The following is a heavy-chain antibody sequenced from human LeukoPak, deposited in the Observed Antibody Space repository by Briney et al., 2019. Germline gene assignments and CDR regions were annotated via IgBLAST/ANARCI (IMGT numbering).Heavy chain of an antibody. CDR1: GFTFTSYS. D-gene: IGHD1-26*01. V-gene: IGHV3-23*01. Sequence: GGSLRLSCAASGFTFTSYSMNWVRQAPGKGLEWVSTISGGGGSTYYADSVKGRYTISRDNSKNTLYLQVNSLRAEDTAVYYCAKGGKWDVTPFDYWGQGTLVTVSS. CDR3: AKGGKWDVTPFDY. CDR2: ISGGGGST. J-gene: IGHJ4*02.